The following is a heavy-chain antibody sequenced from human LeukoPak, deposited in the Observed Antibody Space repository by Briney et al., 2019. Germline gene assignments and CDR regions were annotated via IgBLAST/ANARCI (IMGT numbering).Heavy chain of an antibody. D-gene: IGHD3-16*01. J-gene: IGHJ4*02. CDR3: AKPCCLGQRKYYFDY. Sequence: GGSLRLSCAASGFTLSSYSMNWVRQAPGKGLEWVSSISRSSAYIYYADSVKGRFTISRDNSKNTLYLQMNSLRAEDTAVYYCAKPCCLGQRKYYFDYWGQGTLVTVSS. CDR1: GFTLSSYS. CDR2: ISRSSAYI. V-gene: IGHV3-21*01.